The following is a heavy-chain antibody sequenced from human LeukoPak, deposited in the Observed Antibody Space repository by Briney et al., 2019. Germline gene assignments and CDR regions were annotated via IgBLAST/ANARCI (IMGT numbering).Heavy chain of an antibody. CDR1: GLTFSTYT. V-gene: IGHV3-23*01. CDR3: ARLGIDDNGSFHGFDI. J-gene: IGHJ3*02. D-gene: IGHD1-26*01. Sequence: GGSLRLSCAVSGLTFSTYTMSWVRQAPGKGLEWVSAISASGGSTFYADSVKGRFTISRDKSKNTLYLQMNSLRVEDTAVYYCARLGIDDNGSFHGFDIWGRGTMVTVSS. CDR2: ISASGGST.